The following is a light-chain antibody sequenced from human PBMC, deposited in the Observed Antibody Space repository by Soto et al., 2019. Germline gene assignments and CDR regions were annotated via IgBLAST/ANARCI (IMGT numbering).Light chain of an antibody. CDR1: QSISSW. Sequence: LSASVGDRVTITCRASQSISSWLAWYQQKPGKAPKLLIYKASNLESGVPSRFSGSASGTEFTLTISSLQPDDLATYYCQQYNGYSGTFGQGTKLEIK. J-gene: IGKJ2*02. V-gene: IGKV1-5*03. CDR2: KAS. CDR3: QQYNGYSGT.